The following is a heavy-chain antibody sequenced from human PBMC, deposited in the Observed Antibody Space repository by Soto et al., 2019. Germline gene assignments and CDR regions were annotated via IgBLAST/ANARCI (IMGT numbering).Heavy chain of an antibody. D-gene: IGHD3-22*01. CDR1: GGSISSYY. V-gene: IGHV4-59*08. Sequence: SETLSLTCTVSGGSISSYYWSWIRQPPGKGLEWIGYIYYSGSTNYNPSLKSRVTISVDTSKNQFSLKLSSVTAADTAVYYCARLGYYDSSGYYYYFDYWGQETLVTVSS. CDR3: ARLGYYDSSGYYYYFDY. CDR2: IYYSGST. J-gene: IGHJ4*02.